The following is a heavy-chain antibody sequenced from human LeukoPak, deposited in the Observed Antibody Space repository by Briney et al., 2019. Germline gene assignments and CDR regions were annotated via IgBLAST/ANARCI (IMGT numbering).Heavy chain of an antibody. CDR1: GGSISSYY. CDR3: ARDSYSSSWDPIDY. D-gene: IGHD6-13*01. J-gene: IGHJ4*02. V-gene: IGHV4-39*02. Sequence: SETLSLTCTVSGGSISSYYWGWIRQPPGKGLEWIGSIYYSGSTYYNPSLKSRVTISVDTSKNQFSLKLSSVTTADTAVYYCARDSYSSSWDPIDYWGQGTLVTVSS. CDR2: IYYSGST.